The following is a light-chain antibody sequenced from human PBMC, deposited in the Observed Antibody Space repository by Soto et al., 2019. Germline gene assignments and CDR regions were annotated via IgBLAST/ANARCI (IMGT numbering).Light chain of an antibody. J-gene: IGKJ3*01. V-gene: IGKV3-20*01. CDR3: QQYGSSLFT. CDR2: GAS. CDR1: QSVSSSY. Sequence: EIVLTQSPGTLSLSPGERATLSCRASQSVSSSYLAWYQQKPGQAPRLLIYGASSRATGIPDRFSGSGYGTDFTLTISRLEPEDFAVYYWQQYGSSLFTFGPGTKVDIK.